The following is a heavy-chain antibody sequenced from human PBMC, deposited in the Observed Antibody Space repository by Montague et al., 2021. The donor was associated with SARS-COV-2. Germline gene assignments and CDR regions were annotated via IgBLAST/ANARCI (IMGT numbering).Heavy chain of an antibody. CDR1: GASVSTFY. V-gene: IGHV4-34*01. CDR2: INDRGVTNY. Sequence: SETLSLTCSVSGASVSTFYWNWIRQPPGKGLEWIAEINDRGVTNYNYNPSLGSRVTISADASKNQFSLKLRSVTAADTAVYYCARWDPQTLTVISLRGKSANDYWGQGTLVTVSS. J-gene: IGHJ4*02. CDR3: ARWDPQTLTVISLRGKSANDY. D-gene: IGHD4-11*01.